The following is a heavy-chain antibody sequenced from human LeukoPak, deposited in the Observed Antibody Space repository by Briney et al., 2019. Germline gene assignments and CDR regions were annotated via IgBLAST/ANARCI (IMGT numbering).Heavy chain of an antibody. J-gene: IGHJ4*02. CDR3: AKDHRYYYDSSGYYYSDYFDY. D-gene: IGHD3-22*01. V-gene: IGHV3-30-3*01. CDR2: ISYDGSNK. CDR1: GFTFSSYA. Sequence: GGSLRLSCAASGFTFSSYAMHWVRQAPGKGLEWVAVISYDGSNKYYADSVKGRFTISRDNSKNTLYLQMNSLRAEDTAVYYCAKDHRYYYDSSGYYYSDYFDYWGQGTLVTVSS.